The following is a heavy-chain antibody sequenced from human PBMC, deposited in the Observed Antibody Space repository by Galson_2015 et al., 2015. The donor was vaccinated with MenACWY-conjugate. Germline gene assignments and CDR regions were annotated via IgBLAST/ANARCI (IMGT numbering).Heavy chain of an antibody. D-gene: IGHD3-10*01. CDR2: ISGSGSST. J-gene: IGHJ4*02. CDR3: AKARSYGSGSYLFDY. V-gene: IGHV3-23*01. Sequence: SLRLSCAASGFTFSSYAMSRVRQAPGKGLEWVSAISGSGSSTYYADSVKGRFTISRDNSKNTLYLQMNSLRAEDTAVYYCAKARSYGSGSYLFDYWSQGTLVTVSS. CDR1: GFTFSSYA.